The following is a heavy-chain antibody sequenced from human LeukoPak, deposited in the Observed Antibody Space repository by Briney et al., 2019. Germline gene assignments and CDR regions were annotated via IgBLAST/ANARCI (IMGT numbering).Heavy chain of an antibody. Sequence: PGGSLRPSCAVSGGIFSNYVMHWVRQAPGKGLEWVACISQDGSETFYMDSVRGRFTISRDNTKNSLFLHMNSLRAEDTAVYFCVRDLGHSRHYFEYWGQGALVTVSS. J-gene: IGHJ4*02. V-gene: IGHV3-7*01. D-gene: IGHD7-27*01. CDR3: VRDLGHSRHYFEY. CDR1: GGIFSNYV. CDR2: ISQDGSET.